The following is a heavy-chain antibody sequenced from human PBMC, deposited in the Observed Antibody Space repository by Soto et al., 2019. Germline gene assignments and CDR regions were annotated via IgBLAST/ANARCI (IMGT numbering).Heavy chain of an antibody. CDR1: GGFISTSTYY. Sequence: SETLSLSCTVSGGFISTSTYYWGWIRQPPGKGLEWIGSMFYSGNTYYNPSLKSRVTLSINTSKNQFSLKLNSVTAADTAVYYCVSPEGYYDSSGYTLDYWGQGTLVTVS. CDR3: VSPEGYYDSSGYTLDY. J-gene: IGHJ4*02. D-gene: IGHD3-22*01. CDR2: MFYSGNT. V-gene: IGHV4-39*01.